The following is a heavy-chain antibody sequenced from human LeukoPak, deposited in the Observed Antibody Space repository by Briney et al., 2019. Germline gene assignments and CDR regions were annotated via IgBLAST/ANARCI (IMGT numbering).Heavy chain of an antibody. Sequence: GGSLRLSCAASGFTFSSYWMHWVRQAPGKGLVWVSRINTDGSSTSYADSVKGRFTISRDNSKNTLYLQMNSLRAEDTAVYYCARDGVDYGAPGYFQHWGQGTLVTVSS. CDR2: INTDGSST. CDR1: GFTFSSYW. J-gene: IGHJ1*01. CDR3: ARDGVDYGAPGYFQH. V-gene: IGHV3-74*01. D-gene: IGHD4-17*01.